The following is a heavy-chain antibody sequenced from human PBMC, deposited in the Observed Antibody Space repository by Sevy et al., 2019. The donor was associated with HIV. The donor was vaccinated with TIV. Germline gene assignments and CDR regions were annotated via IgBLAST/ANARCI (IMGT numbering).Heavy chain of an antibody. CDR3: ARELGGSLIFDY. CDR2: IKQEGTEK. CDR1: GFPFSDSW. J-gene: IGHJ4*02. V-gene: IGHV3-7*01. D-gene: IGHD1-26*01. Sequence: QQSQTLSLTCAASGFPFSDSWMTWVRQAPGKGLEWVANIKQEGTEKHYVDSMKGRFTISRDNAKNTLYLQMDSLRVDDTAVYFCARELGGSLIFDYRGQGALVTVSS.